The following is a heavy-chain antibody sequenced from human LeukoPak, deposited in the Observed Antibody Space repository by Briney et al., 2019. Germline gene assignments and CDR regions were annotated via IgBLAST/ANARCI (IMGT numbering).Heavy chain of an antibody. J-gene: IGHJ4*02. CDR2: INPNSGDT. D-gene: IGHD5-24*01. Sequence: ASVKVSCKTSGYIFKDFYIHWVRQAPRHGLEWMGWINPNSGDTNSAQRFQGRVTMTRDTSTGTAYMDLSSLTSDDTAVYFCAKDSSGGYNSHWGQGTLVTVYS. CDR1: GYIFKDFY. CDR3: AKDSSGGYNSH. V-gene: IGHV1-2*02.